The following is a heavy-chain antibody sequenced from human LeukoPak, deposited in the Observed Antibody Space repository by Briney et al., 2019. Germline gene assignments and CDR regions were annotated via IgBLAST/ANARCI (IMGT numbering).Heavy chain of an antibody. Sequence: ASVKVSCKASGYTFTGYYMHWVRQAPGQGLEWMGWINPNSGDTNYAQKFQGRVTMTRDTSISTAYMELSRLRSDDTAVYYCARAYSGWYDDYFDYWGQGTLVTVSS. V-gene: IGHV1-2*02. CDR1: GYTFTGYY. J-gene: IGHJ4*02. D-gene: IGHD6-19*01. CDR2: INPNSGDT. CDR3: ARAYSGWYDDYFDY.